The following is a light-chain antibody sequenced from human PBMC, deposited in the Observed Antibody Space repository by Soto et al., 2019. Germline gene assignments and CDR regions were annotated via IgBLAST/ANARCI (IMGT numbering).Light chain of an antibody. V-gene: IGLV2-11*01. CDR2: EVV. Sequence: QSALTQPRSVSGSPGQSVTISCTGTSSDVGAYNYVSWYQKNPGKAPRLIIYEVVQRPSGVPDRFSGSKSGNTASLTVSGLQAADEADYFCKSYAGSNTYVFGSGTKVTVL. CDR3: KSYAGSNTYV. CDR1: SSDVGAYNY. J-gene: IGLJ1*01.